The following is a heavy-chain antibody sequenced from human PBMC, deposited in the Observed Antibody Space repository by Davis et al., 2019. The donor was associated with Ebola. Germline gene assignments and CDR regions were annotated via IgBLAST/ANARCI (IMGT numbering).Heavy chain of an antibody. D-gene: IGHD3-10*01. V-gene: IGHV4-34*01. J-gene: IGHJ6*02. CDR2: INHRGST. CDR1: GGSFSGYY. Sequence: SETLSLTCAVYGGSFSGYYWSWIRQPPGKGLEWIGEINHRGSTNYNPSLKSRVTISVDTSKNQFSLKLSSVTAADTAVYYCARFPVLWFRNYGMDVWGQGTTVTVSS. CDR3: ARFPVLWFRNYGMDV.